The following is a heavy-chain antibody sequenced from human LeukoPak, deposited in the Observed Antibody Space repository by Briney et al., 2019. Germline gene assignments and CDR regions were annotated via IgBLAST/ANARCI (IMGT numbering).Heavy chain of an antibody. Sequence: SETLSLTCTVSGGSVSTINSYWGWIRQPPGQGLEWIGNVYYSGRANYSPSLRSRVTMSVDTSKNRFSLKMTSVTAADTAVYFCARLRKGRYFDYFFESWGQGALVTVSS. CDR1: GGSVSTINSY. V-gene: IGHV4-39*02. J-gene: IGHJ4*02. CDR2: VYYSGRA. D-gene: IGHD3-9*01. CDR3: ARLRKGRYFDYFFES.